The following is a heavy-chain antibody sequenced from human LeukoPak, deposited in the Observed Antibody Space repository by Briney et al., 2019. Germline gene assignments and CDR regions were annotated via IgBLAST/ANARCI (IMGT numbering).Heavy chain of an antibody. CDR3: ATSDDSSGSD. CDR1: GFTFSAYY. Sequence: GGSLRLSCAASGFTFSAYYMSWIRQAPGKGLVWVSYLSSSGSTIYYADSVKGRFTISRDNAKNSLYLQMNSLRAEDTAVYYCATSDDSSGSDWGQGTLVTVSS. D-gene: IGHD3-22*01. CDR2: LSSSGSTI. V-gene: IGHV3-11*04. J-gene: IGHJ4*02.